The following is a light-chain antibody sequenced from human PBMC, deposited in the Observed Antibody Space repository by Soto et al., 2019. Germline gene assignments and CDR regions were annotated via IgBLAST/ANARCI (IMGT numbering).Light chain of an antibody. J-gene: IGLJ2*01. CDR1: MRDVGAYNL. CDR2: EVR. CDR3: SSFTSKSTLI. V-gene: IGLV2-14*01. Sequence: QSVLTQPASVAGSPGQSITISCAGTMRDVGAYNLVSWYQQHPGRVPQLIIYEVRNRPSGISFRFSGSKSGNTASLTISGLQAEDEADYYCSSFTSKSTLIFGGGTKVTVL.